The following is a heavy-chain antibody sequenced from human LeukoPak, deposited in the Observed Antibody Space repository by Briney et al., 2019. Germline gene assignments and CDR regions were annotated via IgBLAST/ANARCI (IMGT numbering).Heavy chain of an antibody. CDR2: INYSGNT. D-gene: IGHD2-2*01. J-gene: IGHJ4*02. Sequence: PSETLSLTCTVSGGSNSSSSYYWGRIRQPPGKGLEWIGSINYSGNTYYNPSLKSRVTISVDTSRNQFSLKLSSVTAADTALYYCARIDTVVLPSTMFDYWGQGTLVTVSS. CDR3: ARIDTVVLPSTMFDY. V-gene: IGHV4-39*01. CDR1: GGSNSSSSYY.